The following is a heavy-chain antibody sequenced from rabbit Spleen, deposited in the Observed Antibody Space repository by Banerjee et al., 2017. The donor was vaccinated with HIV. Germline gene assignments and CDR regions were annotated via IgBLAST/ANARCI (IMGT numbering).Heavy chain of an antibody. CDR3: ARDLVAVIGWNFNL. V-gene: IGHV1S45*01. D-gene: IGHD1-1*01. CDR1: GFSLSASDF. J-gene: IGHJ4*01. CDR2: VYTGSSGNT. Sequence: QEHLVESGGGLVQPGGSLTLTCTASGFSLSASDFIYWVRQAPGKGLEWIACVYTGSSGNTYYASWAKGRFAISKTSSTTVTLQMTDLTAADTATYFCARDLVAVIGWNFNLWGPGTLVTVS.